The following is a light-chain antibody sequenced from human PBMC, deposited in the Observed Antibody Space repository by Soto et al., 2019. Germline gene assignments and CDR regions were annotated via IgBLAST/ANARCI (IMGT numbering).Light chain of an antibody. V-gene: IGKV3-11*01. CDR2: DAS. J-gene: IGKJ4*01. CDR3: QQRSIWPPLT. CDR1: QSISTY. Sequence: EIVLTQSPATLSLSPGESATLSCRASQSISTYLAWYQQKPGQAPGLLIYDASNRATGIPARFSGTGSGTDFTLTISSLEPEDFAVYYCQQRSIWPPLTFGGGTKVDIK.